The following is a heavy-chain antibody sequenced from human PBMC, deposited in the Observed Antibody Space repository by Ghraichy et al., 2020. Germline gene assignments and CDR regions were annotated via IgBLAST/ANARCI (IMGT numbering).Heavy chain of an antibody. D-gene: IGHD7-27*01. CDR3: ARAQAGDTRTYDL. V-gene: IGHV3-23*01. CDR1: GFTFSNSP. CDR2: ISGSGDYT. J-gene: IGHJ5*02. Sequence: GESLNISCAASGFTFSNSPMAWVRQAPGAGPEWLAAISGSGDYTTYTDSVKGRFTISRDNSKNTLFLQMNSLRPEDTALYYCARAQAGDTRTYDLWGQGTLVTISS.